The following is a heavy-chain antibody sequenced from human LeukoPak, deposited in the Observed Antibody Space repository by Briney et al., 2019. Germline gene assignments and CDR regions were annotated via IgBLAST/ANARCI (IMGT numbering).Heavy chain of an antibody. CDR2: IYTSGSN. D-gene: IGHD4-11*01. CDR1: GGSISNHY. J-gene: IGHJ6*03. Sequence: SETLSLTCTVSGGSISNHYWSWLRQPAGKGLEWIGRIYTSGSNSYKPSLKSRVTISVDKSKNQFSLKLSSVTAADTAVYYCARDYSNYDYYYIDVWGKGTTVTVSS. CDR3: ARDYSNYDYYYIDV. V-gene: IGHV4-4*07.